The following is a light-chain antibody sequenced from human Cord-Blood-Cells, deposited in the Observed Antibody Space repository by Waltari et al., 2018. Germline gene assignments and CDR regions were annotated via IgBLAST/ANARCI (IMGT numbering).Light chain of an antibody. CDR1: QSVSSY. CDR2: DAS. Sequence: EIVLTQSPDTLSLSPGERATLSCRASQSVSSYLAWYQQKPGQAPRLLIYDASNRATGIPARFSGSGSGTDFTLTISSLEPEDFAVYYCQQRSNWPKTFCQGTKLEIK. J-gene: IGKJ2*01. CDR3: QQRSNWPKT. V-gene: IGKV3-11*01.